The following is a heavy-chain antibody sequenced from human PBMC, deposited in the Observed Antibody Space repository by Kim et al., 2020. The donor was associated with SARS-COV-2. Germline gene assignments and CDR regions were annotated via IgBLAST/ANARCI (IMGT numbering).Heavy chain of an antibody. Sequence: GGSLRLSCAASGFIFRDYGMNWVRQAPGKGLEWVSAISGSGFSKYYADSVKGRFTISRDNSKSTLYLQMDSLRAEDTALYYCAKDPDYGSGTYHWFDSWGQGTQVTVSS. V-gene: IGHV3-23*01. CDR1: GFIFRDYG. D-gene: IGHD3-10*01. CDR2: ISGSGFSK. CDR3: AKDPDYGSGTYHWFDS. J-gene: IGHJ5*01.